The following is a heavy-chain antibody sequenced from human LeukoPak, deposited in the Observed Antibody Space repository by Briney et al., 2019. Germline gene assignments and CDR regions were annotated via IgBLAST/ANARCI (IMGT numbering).Heavy chain of an antibody. CDR2: IGKDGDT. CDR1: GFTFSYYD. J-gene: IGHJ2*01. D-gene: IGHD1-26*01. Sequence: GGSLRLSCAASGFTFSYYDMHWVRQVSGKSLEWVSGIGKDGDTYYPGSVKGRFTISRDSSKNTLFLHMNTLRAEDTAIYYCAKDRTVGASYWYFDLWGRGTLVTVSS. V-gene: IGHV3-13*01. CDR3: AKDRTVGASYWYFDL.